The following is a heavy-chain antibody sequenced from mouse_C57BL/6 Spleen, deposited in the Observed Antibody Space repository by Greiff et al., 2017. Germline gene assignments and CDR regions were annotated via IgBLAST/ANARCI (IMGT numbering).Heavy chain of an antibody. V-gene: IGHV10-1*01. Sequence: DVQLVESGGGLVQPKGSLKLSCAASGFSFNPYAMNWVRQAPGKGLEWVARIRSKSNNYATYYAESVKDSFTISRDASKSMLYLQMKNLKTEETAMDDGWRAKKKNGYLDYWGQGTTLTVSS. CDR1: GFSFNPYA. CDR2: IRSKSNNYAT. CDR3: WRAKKKNGYLDY. J-gene: IGHJ2*01.